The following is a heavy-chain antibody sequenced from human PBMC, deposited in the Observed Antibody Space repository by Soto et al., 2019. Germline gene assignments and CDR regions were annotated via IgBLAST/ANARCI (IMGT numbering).Heavy chain of an antibody. D-gene: IGHD3-3*01. CDR2: INGFNGNT. CDR1: DDTFTNYG. CDR3: ARDYEFWSGYYAD. Sequence: QVQLVQSGPEVKKPGASVKLSCEASDDTFTNYGFSWVRQAPGLGPEWMGWINGFNGNTNYAQRFRGRVIMTRDTSTSTAYMELRSLRSDDTAVYYCARDYEFWSGYYADWGQGTLVTVSS. V-gene: IGHV1-18*04. J-gene: IGHJ4*02.